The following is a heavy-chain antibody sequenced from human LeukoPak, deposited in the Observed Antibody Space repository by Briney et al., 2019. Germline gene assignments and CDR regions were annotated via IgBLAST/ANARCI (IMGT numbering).Heavy chain of an antibody. J-gene: IGHJ5*02. D-gene: IGHD2-2*01. CDR1: GYTFTSYY. Sequence: ASVKVSCKASGYTFTSYYMHWVRQAPGQGLEWMGWITPYSGNTNYAQKFQGRVTMTTDTSTSTAYMELRSLRSDDTAVYYCARDGITIVLIPGAQNWLDPWGQGTLVTVSS. CDR3: ARDGITIVLIPGAQNWLDP. V-gene: IGHV1-18*04. CDR2: ITPYSGNT.